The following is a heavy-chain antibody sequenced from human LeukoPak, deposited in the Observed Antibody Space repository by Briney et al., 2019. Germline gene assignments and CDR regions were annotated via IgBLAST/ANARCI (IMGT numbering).Heavy chain of an antibody. CDR3: ASSLVGATGVDY. CDR1: GYTFTGYY. V-gene: IGHV1-2*02. J-gene: IGHJ4*02. D-gene: IGHD1-26*01. CDR2: INPNSGGT. Sequence: ASVKVSCKASGYTFTGYYMHWVRQAPGQGREWMGWINPNSGGTNYAQKFQGRVTMTRDTSISTAYMELSRLRSDDTAVYYCASSLVGATGVDYWGQGTLVTVSS.